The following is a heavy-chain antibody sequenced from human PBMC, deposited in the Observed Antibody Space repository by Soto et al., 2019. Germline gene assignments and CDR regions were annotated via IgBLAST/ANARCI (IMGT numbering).Heavy chain of an antibody. CDR2: ISFDESDQ. D-gene: IGHD1-20*01. J-gene: IGHJ4*02. Sequence: GGSLRLSCAASGFTFSSYGMHWVRQAPGKGLEWVAFISFDESDQYYVDSVKGRFTISRDNSRDALYLQMNSLRPEDTAVYYCAKDRRITGTIFDYWGQGTLVTVSS. V-gene: IGHV3-30*02. CDR3: AKDRRITGTIFDY. CDR1: GFTFSSYG.